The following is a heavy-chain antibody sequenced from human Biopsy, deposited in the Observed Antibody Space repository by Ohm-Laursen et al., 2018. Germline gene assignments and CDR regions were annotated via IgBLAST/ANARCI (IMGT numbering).Heavy chain of an antibody. J-gene: IGHJ5*02. Sequence: GTLSLTCTVSGGSVSSNTNYWAWIRPPPGKGLEWIGSIFYSGIIYYNPSLKSRVSISVDPSKNQFSLNLNSVTAADTAVYYCARHPTGFWFDPWGQGTLVIVSS. CDR2: IFYSGII. CDR1: GGSVSSNTNY. CDR3: ARHPTGFWFDP. V-gene: IGHV4-39*01.